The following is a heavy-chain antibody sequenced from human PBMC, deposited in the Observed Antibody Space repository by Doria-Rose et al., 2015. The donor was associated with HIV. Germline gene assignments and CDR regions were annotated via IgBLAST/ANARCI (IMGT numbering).Heavy chain of an antibody. CDR1: GVSLSSPGMG. J-gene: IGHJ4*02. CDR2: IFSDDER. D-gene: IGHD6-13*01. CDR3: ARIKSSRWYHKYYFDF. V-gene: IGHV2-26*01. Sequence: QITLKESGPVLVKPTETLTLTCTVSGVSLSSPGMGVSWIRQPPGKALEWLANIFSDDERSYITSLKSRLTISRGTSKSQVVLTMTDRDPVDTATYYCARIKSSRWYHKYYFDFWGQGTLVIVTA.